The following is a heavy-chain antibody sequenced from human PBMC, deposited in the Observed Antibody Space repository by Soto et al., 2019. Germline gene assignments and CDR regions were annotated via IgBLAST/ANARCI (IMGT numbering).Heavy chain of an antibody. Sequence: ASVKVSCKASGYTFTTYAIHWVRQAPGQRLEWMGWINSGNGNTKYSQKFRGRVTITRDTSATTAYMELSSLRSEDTAVYFCARFYYSYYAMDVWGQGTTVTVSS. CDR1: GYTFTTYA. V-gene: IGHV1-3*01. CDR2: INSGNGNT. J-gene: IGHJ6*02. CDR3: ARFYYSYYAMDV.